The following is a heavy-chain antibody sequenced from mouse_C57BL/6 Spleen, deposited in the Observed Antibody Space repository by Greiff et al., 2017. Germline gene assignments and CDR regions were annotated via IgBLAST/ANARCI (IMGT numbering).Heavy chain of an antibody. CDR2: INPNYGTT. V-gene: IGHV1-39*01. J-gene: IGHJ2*01. D-gene: IGHD2-2*01. Sequence: VQLQQSGPELVKPGASVKISCKASGYSFTDYNMNWVKQSNGKSLEWIGVINPNYGTTSYNQKFKGKATFTVDQSSSTAYMQLNSLTSEDSAVYYCAREEGYGVTTGNYFDYWGQGTTLTVSS. CDR3: AREEGYGVTTGNYFDY. CDR1: GYSFTDYN.